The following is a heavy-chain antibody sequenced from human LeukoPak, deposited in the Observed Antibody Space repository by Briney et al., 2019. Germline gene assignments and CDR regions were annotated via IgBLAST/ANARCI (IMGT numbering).Heavy chain of an antibody. CDR1: EYSFTTYW. V-gene: IGHV5-51*01. J-gene: IGHJ4*02. CDR3: ARQYSPGLLDY. CDR2: IYPGDSDT. Sequence: GESLKISRQGSEYSFTTYWIGWVRQMPGKGLEWMGIIYPGDSDTRYSPSFQGQVTISADKSISTAYLQWSSLKASDTAMYYCARQYSPGLLDYWGQGTLVTVSS. D-gene: IGHD2-21*01.